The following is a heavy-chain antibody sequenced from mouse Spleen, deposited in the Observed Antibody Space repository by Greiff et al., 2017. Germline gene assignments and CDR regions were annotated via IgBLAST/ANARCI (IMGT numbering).Heavy chain of an antibody. Sequence: EVKLQESGPELVKPGASVKMSCKASGYTFTDYNMHWVKQSHGKSLEWIGYINPNNGGTSYNQKFKGKATLTVNKSSSTAYMELRSLTSEDSAVYYCARSYYYGSSQAWFAYWGQGTLVTVSA. D-gene: IGHD1-1*01. J-gene: IGHJ3*01. CDR2: INPNNGGT. CDR3: ARSYYYGSSQAWFAY. CDR1: GYTFTDYN. V-gene: IGHV1-22*01.